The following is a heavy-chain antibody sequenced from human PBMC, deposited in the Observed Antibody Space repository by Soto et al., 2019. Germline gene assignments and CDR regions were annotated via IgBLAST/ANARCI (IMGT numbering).Heavy chain of an antibody. CDR1: GYTFTSYA. CDR2: INAGNGNT. CDR3: ARPVVPDAIAIMDYYYYGMDV. Sequence: VASVKVSCKASGYTFTSYAMHWVRQAPGQRLEWMGWINAGNGNTKYSQKFQGRVTITRDTSASTAYMELSSLRSEDTAVYYCARPVVPDAIAIMDYYYYGMDVSGQGPTVTVYS. D-gene: IGHD2-2*01. V-gene: IGHV1-3*01. J-gene: IGHJ6*02.